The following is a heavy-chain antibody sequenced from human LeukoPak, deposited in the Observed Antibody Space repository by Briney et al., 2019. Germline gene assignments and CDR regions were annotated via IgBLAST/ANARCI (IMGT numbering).Heavy chain of an antibody. Sequence: QPGGSLRLSCAASGFPFSSYEMNWVRQAPGKGLESVSYISPYDSVYYADSVKGRFTISRDNAKNSLFLQMNSLRAEDTAVYYCARDGYYYDSSGWLDYWGQGTLVTVSS. J-gene: IGHJ4*02. CDR3: ARDGYYYDSSGWLDY. D-gene: IGHD3-22*01. CDR2: ISPYDSV. CDR1: GFPFSSYE. V-gene: IGHV3-48*03.